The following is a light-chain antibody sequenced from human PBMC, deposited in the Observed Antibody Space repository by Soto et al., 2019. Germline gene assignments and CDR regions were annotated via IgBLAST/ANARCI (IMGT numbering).Light chain of an antibody. CDR3: QQYKNWPWT. V-gene: IGKV3-15*01. J-gene: IGKJ1*01. Sequence: EIVLTQSPGTLSLSPGERATLSCRASHIVSSNLAWYQHKAGQAPRLLIYGASTRATGIPARFSGSGSGTEFSLTISSLQSEDFAVYYCQQYKNWPWTFGQGTKVDIK. CDR2: GAS. CDR1: HIVSSN.